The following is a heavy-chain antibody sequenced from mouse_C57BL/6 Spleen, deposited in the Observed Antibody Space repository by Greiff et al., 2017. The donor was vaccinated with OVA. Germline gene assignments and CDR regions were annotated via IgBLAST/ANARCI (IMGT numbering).Heavy chain of an antibody. CDR2: IYPGGGYT. CDR1: GYTFTNYW. V-gene: IGHV1-63*01. CDR3: ARQPSGYAMDY. J-gene: IGHJ4*01. D-gene: IGHD3-1*01. Sequence: QVQLQQSGAELVRPGTSVKMSCKASGYTFTNYWIGWAKQRPGHGLEWIGDIYPGGGYTNYNGKFKGKATLTADKSSSTAYMQLSSLTSEDSAVYFCARQPSGYAMDYWGQGTSVTVSS.